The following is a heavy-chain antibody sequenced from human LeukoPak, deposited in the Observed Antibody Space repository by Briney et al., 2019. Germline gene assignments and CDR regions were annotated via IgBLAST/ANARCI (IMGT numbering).Heavy chain of an antibody. CDR3: ARGAHEGPRSNWFDP. J-gene: IGHJ5*02. Sequence: ASVKVSCKAPGYTFTGYYMHWVRQAPGQGLEWMGWINPNSGGTNYAQKFQGRVTMTRDTSISTAYMELSRLRSDDTAVYYCARGAHEGPRSNWFDPWGQGTLVTVSS. CDR2: INPNSGGT. CDR1: GYTFTGYY. D-gene: IGHD3-10*01. V-gene: IGHV1-2*02.